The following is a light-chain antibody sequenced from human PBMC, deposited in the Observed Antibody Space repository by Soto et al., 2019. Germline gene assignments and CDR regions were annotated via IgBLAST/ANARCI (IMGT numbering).Light chain of an antibody. V-gene: IGKV1-39*01. J-gene: IGKJ5*01. CDR2: AAS. CDR3: QQSCSTPST. Sequence: DIQFTQSPSSLSASVGDRVTITCRASQGISSYLACYQQKPGKAPKLLIYAASTLQSGVPSRFSGSGSGTDSTLTINSLQPEDFATYYCQQSCSTPSTFGQGTGLEI. CDR1: QGISSY.